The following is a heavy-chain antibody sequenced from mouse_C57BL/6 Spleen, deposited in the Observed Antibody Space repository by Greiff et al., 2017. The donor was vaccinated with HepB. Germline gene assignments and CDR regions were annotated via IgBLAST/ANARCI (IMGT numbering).Heavy chain of an antibody. CDR3: ARDYDGYPYWYFDV. CDR2: ISSGSSTI. V-gene: IGHV5-17*01. J-gene: IGHJ1*03. Sequence: EVQGVESGGGLVKPGGSLKFSCAASGFTFSDYGMHWVRQAPEKGLEWVAYISSGSSTIYYADTVKGRFTISRDTAKNTLFRQMTSLRSEDTAMYYCARDYDGYPYWYFDVWGTGTTVTVSS. D-gene: IGHD2-3*01. CDR1: GFTFSDYG.